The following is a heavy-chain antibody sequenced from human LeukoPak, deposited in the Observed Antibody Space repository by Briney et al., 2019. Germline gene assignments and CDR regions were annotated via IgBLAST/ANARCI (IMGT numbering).Heavy chain of an antibody. V-gene: IGHV3-15*01. CDR1: GFTFSNAW. Sequence: PGGSLRLSCAASGFTFSNAWMSWVRQAPGKGLEWVGRIKNKTDGGTTDYAAPVKGRFTISRDDSKNTLYLQMNSLKTEDTAVYYCTDREGSWGQGTLVTVSS. CDR3: TDREGS. J-gene: IGHJ5*02. CDR2: IKNKTDGGTT.